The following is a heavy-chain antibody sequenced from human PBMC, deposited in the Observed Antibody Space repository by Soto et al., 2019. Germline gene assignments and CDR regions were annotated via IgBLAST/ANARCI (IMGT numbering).Heavy chain of an antibody. CDR2: IIPIFGTA. D-gene: IGHD6-13*01. V-gene: IGHV1-69*12. CDR1: GGTFSSYA. CDR3: AREGASSSWYGGFDY. J-gene: IGHJ4*02. Sequence: QVQLVQSGAEVKKPGSSVKVSCKASGGTFSSYAISWVRHAPGQGLEWMGGIIPIFGTADYAQTFQGRITITEDASTSTAYMELSSLRSEATAVYYCAREGASSSWYGGFDYWGQGTLVTVSS.